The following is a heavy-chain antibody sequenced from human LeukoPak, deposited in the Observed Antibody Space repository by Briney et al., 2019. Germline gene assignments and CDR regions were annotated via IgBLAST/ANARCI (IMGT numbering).Heavy chain of an antibody. CDR1: GFTFSSYS. D-gene: IGHD4-17*01. J-gene: IGHJ4*02. Sequence: GGSLRLSCAASGFTFSSYSMNWVRQAPGKGLEWVSSISSSSSYIYYADSVKGRFTISRDNAKNSLYLQMNGLRAEDTAVYYCAKGPHDYGDYVDYWGQGTLVTVSS. V-gene: IGHV3-21*04. CDR3: AKGPHDYGDYVDY. CDR2: ISSSSSYI.